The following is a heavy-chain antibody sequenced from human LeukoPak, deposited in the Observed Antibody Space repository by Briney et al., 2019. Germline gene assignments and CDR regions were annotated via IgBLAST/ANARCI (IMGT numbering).Heavy chain of an antibody. V-gene: IGHV3-13*01. CDR2: VGIAADT. Sequence: GGSLRLSCAASGFTFSDHAMHWVRQAPGKGLEWVSAVGIAADTFYPGPVKGRFTFSRENAKNSLYLQMNSLRVEDTAVYYCVRQKKSHGNFDYWGQGTLVTVSS. CDR3: VRQKKSHGNFDY. CDR1: GFTFSDHA. D-gene: IGHD1-26*01. J-gene: IGHJ4*02.